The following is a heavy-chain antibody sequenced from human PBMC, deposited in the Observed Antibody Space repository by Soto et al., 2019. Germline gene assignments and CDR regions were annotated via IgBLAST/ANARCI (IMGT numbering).Heavy chain of an antibody. CDR1: GFTFSSYA. V-gene: IGHV3-30-3*01. J-gene: IGHJ6*02. D-gene: IGHD3-22*01. CDR3: ARDKSNDSSGYGFYYHGMDV. CDR2: ISYDGSNK. Sequence: GGSLRLSCAASGFTFSSYAMHWVRQAPGKGLEWLAVISYDGSNKYYADSVKGRFTISRDNSKNTLYLQMNSLRAEDTAVYYCARDKSNDSSGYGFYYHGMDVWGQGTTVTVSS.